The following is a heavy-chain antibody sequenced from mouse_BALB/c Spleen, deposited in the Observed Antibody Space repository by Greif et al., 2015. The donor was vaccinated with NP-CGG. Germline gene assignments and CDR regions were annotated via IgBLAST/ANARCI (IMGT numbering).Heavy chain of an antibody. J-gene: IGHJ3*01. CDR3: ARHGNYGNYEGFAY. CDR2: ISSGGSYT. D-gene: IGHD2-1*01. Sequence: EVKVEESGGGLVKPGGSLKLSCAASGFTFSSYAMSWVRQTPEKRLEWVATISSGGSYTYYPDSVKGRFTISRDNAKNTLDLQMSSLRSEDTAMYYCARHGNYGNYEGFAYWGQGTLVTVSA. CDR1: GFTFSSYA. V-gene: IGHV5-9-3*01.